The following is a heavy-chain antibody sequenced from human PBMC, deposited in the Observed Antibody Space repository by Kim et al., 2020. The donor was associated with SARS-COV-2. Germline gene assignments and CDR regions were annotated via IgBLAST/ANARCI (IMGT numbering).Heavy chain of an antibody. CDR2: IDPSDSYT. J-gene: IGHJ6*02. CDR3: ARRSITMVRGYYYYGMDV. D-gene: IGHD3-10*01. CDR1: GYSFTSYW. Sequence: GESLKISCKGSGYSFTSYWISWVRQMPGKGLEWMGRIDPSDSYTNYSPSFQGHVTISADKSISTAYLQWSSLKASDTAMYYCARRSITMVRGYYYYGMDVWGQGTTVTVSS. V-gene: IGHV5-10-1*01.